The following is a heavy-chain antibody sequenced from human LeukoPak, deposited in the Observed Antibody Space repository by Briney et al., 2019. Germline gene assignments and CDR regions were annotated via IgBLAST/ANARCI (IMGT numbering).Heavy chain of an antibody. CDR3: ARVATPDVSSPLDF. Sequence: SETLSLTCAVSGGSITGFFWTWIRQPAGEGLQYIGRIFSRGGANYNPSLQSRVAMSVDTSQNLFSLKLTSVIAADTAVYFCARVATPDVSSPLDFWGQGILATVSS. CDR1: GGSITGFF. D-gene: IGHD6-19*01. CDR2: IFSRGGA. V-gene: IGHV4-4*07. J-gene: IGHJ4*02.